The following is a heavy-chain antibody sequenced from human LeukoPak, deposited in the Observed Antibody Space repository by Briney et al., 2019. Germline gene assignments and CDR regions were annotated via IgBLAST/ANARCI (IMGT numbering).Heavy chain of an antibody. CDR1: GGSFSSGGYC. D-gene: IGHD4-11*01. Sequence: PSETLSLTCTVSGGSFSSGGYCWSWIRQHPGKGLEWIGYVYYSGSTYYNPSLKSRVTISVDTSKNQFSLKLSSVTAADTAVYYCARTYSNYRRWFDPWGQGTLVTVSS. CDR2: VYYSGST. V-gene: IGHV4-31*03. CDR3: ARTYSNYRRWFDP. J-gene: IGHJ5*02.